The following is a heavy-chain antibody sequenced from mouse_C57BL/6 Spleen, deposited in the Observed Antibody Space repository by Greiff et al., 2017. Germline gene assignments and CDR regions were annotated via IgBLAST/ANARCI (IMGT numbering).Heavy chain of an antibody. Sequence: QVQLQQSGAELVMPGASVKLSCKASGYTFTSYWMHWVKQRPGQGLEWIGEIDPSDSYTNYNQKFKGKSTLTVDKSSSTAYMQLSSLTSEDSAVYYCARVYGNYYAMDYWGQGTSVTVSS. J-gene: IGHJ4*01. V-gene: IGHV1-69*01. CDR1: GYTFTSYW. CDR2: IDPSDSYT. CDR3: ARVYGNYYAMDY. D-gene: IGHD2-1*01.